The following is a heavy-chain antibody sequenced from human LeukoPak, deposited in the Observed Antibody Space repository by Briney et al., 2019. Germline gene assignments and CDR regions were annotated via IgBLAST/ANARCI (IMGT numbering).Heavy chain of an antibody. Sequence: GSLRLSCAASGFTFSSYAMSWVRQPPGKGLEWIGEINHSGSTNYNPSLKSRVTISVDTSKNQFSLKLSSVTAADTAVYYCAGPLYYFDYWGQGTLVTVSS. V-gene: IGHV4-34*08. J-gene: IGHJ4*02. CDR3: AGPLYYFDY. CDR2: INHSGST. CDR1: GFTFSSYA.